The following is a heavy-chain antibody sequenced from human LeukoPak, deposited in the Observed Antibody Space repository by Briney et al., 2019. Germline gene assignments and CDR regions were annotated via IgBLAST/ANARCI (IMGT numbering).Heavy chain of an antibody. CDR2: LSDSGGST. D-gene: IGHD3-22*01. CDR1: GFTFSNYA. J-gene: IGHJ4*02. V-gene: IGHV3-23*01. CDR3: VKDYYDSSGSRYTH. Sequence: GGSLRLSCVASGFTFSNYAMSWVRQVPGRRLEWVSALSDSGGSTWYVDSVKGRFTISRDNSKNTLYLQMNNLRAEDTATYYCVKDYYDSSGSRYTHWGQGTLVTVSS.